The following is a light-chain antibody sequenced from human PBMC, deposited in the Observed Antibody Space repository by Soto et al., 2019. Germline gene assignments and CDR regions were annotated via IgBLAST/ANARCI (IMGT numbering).Light chain of an antibody. V-gene: IGKV1-5*01. CDR3: QHFRT. CDR2: DAS. CDR1: QSFSRW. J-gene: IGKJ1*01. Sequence: DIQMTQSPSTLSASVGARVTITCRASQSFSRWLAWYQQKTGKAPKLLIYDASNVESGVPSRFSGSGSGTGFTLTISRVQSDDFATYYCQHFRTFGQGTKVE.